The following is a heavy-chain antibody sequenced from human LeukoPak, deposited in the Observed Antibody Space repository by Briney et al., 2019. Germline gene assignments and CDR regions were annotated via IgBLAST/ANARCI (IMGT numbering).Heavy chain of an antibody. CDR3: ARYREQLVSFDY. V-gene: IGHV4-59*01. J-gene: IGHJ4*02. Sequence: ETSETLSLTCTVSGGSISSYYWSWIRQPPGKGLEWIGYIYYSGSTNYNPSLKSRVTISVDTSKNQFPLKLSSVTAADTAVYYCARYREQLVSFDYWGQGTLVTVSS. D-gene: IGHD6-6*01. CDR2: IYYSGST. CDR1: GGSISSYY.